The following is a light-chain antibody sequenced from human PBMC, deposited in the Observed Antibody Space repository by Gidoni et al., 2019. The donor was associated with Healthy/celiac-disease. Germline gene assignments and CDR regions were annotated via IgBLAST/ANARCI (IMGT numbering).Light chain of an antibody. Sequence: DIVFTQSPATLSLSPGERATLSCRASQSVSSYLAWYQQKPGQAPRLLIYDASNRATGIPARFSGSGSGTDFTLTISSLEPEDFAVYYCQQRSNSFTFGPGTKVDIK. CDR3: QQRSNSFT. CDR2: DAS. J-gene: IGKJ3*01. CDR1: QSVSSY. V-gene: IGKV3-11*01.